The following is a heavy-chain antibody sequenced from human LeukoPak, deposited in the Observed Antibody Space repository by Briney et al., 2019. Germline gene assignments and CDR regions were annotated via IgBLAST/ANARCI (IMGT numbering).Heavy chain of an antibody. CDR1: GFTFSSYS. V-gene: IGHV3-21*06. D-gene: IGHD1-7*01. Sequence: PGGSLRLSCAASGFTFSSYSMNWVRQAPGKGLEWVSSIDFTSRYIYNADSVKGRFTISRDNAKNLLFLQMNSLRAEDTAVYYCARMNYVSTGWGAPFDNWGQGTLVTVSS. CDR2: IDFTSRYI. J-gene: IGHJ4*02. CDR3: ARMNYVSTGWGAPFDN.